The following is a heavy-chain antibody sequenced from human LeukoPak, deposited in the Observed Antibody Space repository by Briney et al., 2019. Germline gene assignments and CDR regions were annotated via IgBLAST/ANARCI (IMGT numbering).Heavy chain of an antibody. CDR1: GGSISRTNW. CDR2: ISLSGRT. D-gene: IGHD1-26*01. Sequence: SETLSLTCDVSGGSISRTNWWSWVRQSPGQGLEWIGEISLSGRTYYNPSLQSRVTMSLDESKNQLSLDLASVTAADTAVYYCSRESGAFSPFGYWGQGTLVTVHS. V-gene: IGHV4-4*02. CDR3: SRESGAFSPFGY. J-gene: IGHJ4*02.